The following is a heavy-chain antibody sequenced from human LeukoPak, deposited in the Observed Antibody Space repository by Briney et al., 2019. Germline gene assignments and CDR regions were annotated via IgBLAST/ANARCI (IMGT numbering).Heavy chain of an antibody. CDR1: GGTFSSYA. Sequence: GASVKVSCKASGGTFSSYAISWVRQAPGQGLEWMGGIIPIFGTANYAQKFQGRVTITADESTSTAYMELSSLRSEDTAVYYCARAPYSYRTYYYYYMDVWGKGTTVTVSS. D-gene: IGHD1-26*01. V-gene: IGHV1-69*13. CDR3: ARAPYSYRTYYYYYMDV. CDR2: IIPIFGTA. J-gene: IGHJ6*03.